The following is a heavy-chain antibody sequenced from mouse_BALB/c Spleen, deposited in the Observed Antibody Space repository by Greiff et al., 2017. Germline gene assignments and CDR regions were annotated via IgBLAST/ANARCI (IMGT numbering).Heavy chain of an antibody. CDR2: IWAGGST. CDR3: AREGGNYLYYYAMDY. CDR1: GFSLTSYG. Sequence: VQVVESGPGLVAPSQSLSITCTVSGFSLTSYGVHWVRQPPGKGLEWLGVIWAGGSTNYNSALMSRLSISKDNSKSQVFLKMNSLQTDDTAMYYCAREGGNYLYYYAMDYWGQGTSVTVSS. D-gene: IGHD2-1*01. V-gene: IGHV2-9*02. J-gene: IGHJ4*01.